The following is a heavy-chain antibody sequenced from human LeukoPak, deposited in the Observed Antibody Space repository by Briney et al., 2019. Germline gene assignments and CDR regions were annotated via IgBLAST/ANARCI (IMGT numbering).Heavy chain of an antibody. CDR3: ASTGDIGYCSSTSCCFDY. V-gene: IGHV3-53*01. D-gene: IGHD2-2*01. CDR2: IYSGGST. J-gene: IGHJ4*02. Sequence: GGSLRLSCAASSFSVSSNYMTWVRQAPGKGLECVSVIYSGGSTYCADSVKGRFTISRDNSKNTLYLQMNSLRAEDTAVYFCASTGDIGYCSSTSCCFDYWGQGILVTVSS. CDR1: SFSVSSNY.